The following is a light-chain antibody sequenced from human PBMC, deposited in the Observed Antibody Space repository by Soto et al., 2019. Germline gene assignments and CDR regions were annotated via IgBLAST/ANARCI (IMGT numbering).Light chain of an antibody. CDR3: AAWDDSLGAYV. CDR2: TNN. J-gene: IGLJ1*01. V-gene: IGLV1-44*01. CDR1: NSNIGTNT. Sequence: QSLLTQPPSASAIPGQRVTISCSGSNSNIGTNTVNWYQQLPGTAPRLLIYTNNQRPSGVPQRFSGSKTGTSASLAIGGLQSEDGADYYCAAWDDSLGAYVFGTGTKLTVL.